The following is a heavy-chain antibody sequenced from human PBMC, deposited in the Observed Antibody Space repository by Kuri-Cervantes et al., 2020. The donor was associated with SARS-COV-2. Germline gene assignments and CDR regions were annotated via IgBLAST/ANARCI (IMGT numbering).Heavy chain of an antibody. Sequence: SVKVSCKASGGTFSSYAISWVRQAPGQGLEWMGGIIPIFGTANYAQKFQGRVTMTTDTSTSTAYMELRSLRSDDTAVYYCARGVQLWFQGNYYYYYMDVWGKGTTVTVSS. J-gene: IGHJ6*03. CDR3: ARGVQLWFQGNYYYYYMDV. V-gene: IGHV1-69*05. D-gene: IGHD5-18*01. CDR2: IIPIFGTA. CDR1: GGTFSSYA.